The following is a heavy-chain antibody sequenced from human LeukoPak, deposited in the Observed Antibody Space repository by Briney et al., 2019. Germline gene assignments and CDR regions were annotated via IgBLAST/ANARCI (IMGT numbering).Heavy chain of an antibody. J-gene: IGHJ6*02. V-gene: IGHV3-23*01. CDR2: ISGSGGST. CDR3: AKAHDYYYYYGMDV. Sequence: GGSLRLSCAASGFTVSSHYMSWVRQAPGKGLEWVSAISGSGGSTYYADSVKGRFTISRDNSKNTLYLQMNSLRAEDTAVYYCAKAHDYYYYYGMDVWGQGTTVTVSS. CDR1: GFTVSSHY.